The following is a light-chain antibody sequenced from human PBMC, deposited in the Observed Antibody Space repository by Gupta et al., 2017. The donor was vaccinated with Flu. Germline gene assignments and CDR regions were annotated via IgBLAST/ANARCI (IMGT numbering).Light chain of an antibody. CDR3: QSYDTSLRGHV. J-gene: IGLJ1*01. CDR1: DSNIGAGVD. Sequence: QFVLTQPPSVSGAPGQTVTISCTGSDSNIGAGVDVHWYQQLPGTAPKLLIYANTNRPSGVPDRFSGARSGTSASLAITGLQADDEADYYCQSYDTSLRGHVFGTGTKVAVL. CDR2: ANT. V-gene: IGLV1-40*01.